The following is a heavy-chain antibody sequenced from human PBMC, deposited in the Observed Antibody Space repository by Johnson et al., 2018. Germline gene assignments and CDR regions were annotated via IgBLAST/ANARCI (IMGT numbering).Heavy chain of an antibody. CDR1: GFAFSSYV. CDR3: TTVTVVVGDAFDI. CDR2: IKSKTDGGTT. J-gene: IGHJ3*02. D-gene: IGHD2-2*01. Sequence: EQLVQSGGGLVQPGGSLRPSCAASGFAFSSYVLHWVRRAPGKGPEWVGRIKSKTDGGTTDYAAHVKGRFTSSRADAKNTLYLQMNSLKTEDTAVYYRTTVTVVVGDAFDIWGQGTMVTVSS. V-gene: IGHV3-15*07.